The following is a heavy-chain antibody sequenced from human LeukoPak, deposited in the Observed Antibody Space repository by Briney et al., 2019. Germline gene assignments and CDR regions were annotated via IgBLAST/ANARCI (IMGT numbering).Heavy chain of an antibody. V-gene: IGHV3-7*01. CDR1: DFTLSNYW. CDR3: ARDDGDY. Sequence: PGGSLRLSCVASDFTLSNYWMKWVRQAPGKGLEWVATIKPDGSEKYYVDSVKGRFTISKDNAKNSLYLEMNSLRAEDTAVYYCARDDGDYWGQGTTVTVSS. J-gene: IGHJ4*03. CDR2: IKPDGSEK.